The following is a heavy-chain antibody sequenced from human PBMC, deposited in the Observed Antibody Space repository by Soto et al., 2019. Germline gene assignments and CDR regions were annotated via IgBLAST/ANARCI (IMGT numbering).Heavy chain of an antibody. Sequence: QVQLVESGGGVVQPGRSLRLASAASGFTFSDYAMHWVRQAPGKGLEWVAAISYDGIRTNYADSVKGRFTISRLNSKNTLYLQMNSLRPEDTAVYYCARDRWESYYERYLFDYWGQGTLVTVSS. CDR2: ISYDGIRT. D-gene: IGHD3-16*01. J-gene: IGHJ4*02. CDR1: GFTFSDYA. V-gene: IGHV3-30-3*01. CDR3: ARDRWESYYERYLFDY.